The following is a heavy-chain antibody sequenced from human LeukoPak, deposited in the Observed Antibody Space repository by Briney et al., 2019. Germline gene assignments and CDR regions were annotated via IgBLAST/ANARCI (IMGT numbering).Heavy chain of an antibody. CDR2: IYYSGST. J-gene: IGHJ3*02. V-gene: IGHV4-61*10. CDR1: GGSISSGNYY. D-gene: IGHD6-13*01. CDR3: ARVRRQQLVRTDAFDI. Sequence: SETLSLTCTVSGGSISSGNYYWSWIRQPAGKGLEWIGYIYYSGSTNYNPSLKSRVTISVDTSKNQFSLKLSSVTAADTAVYYCARVRRQQLVRTDAFDIWGQGTMVTVSS.